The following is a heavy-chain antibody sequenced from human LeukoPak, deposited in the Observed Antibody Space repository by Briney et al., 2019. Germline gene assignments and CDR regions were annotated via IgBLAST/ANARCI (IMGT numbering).Heavy chain of an antibody. CDR2: ISGSGGST. V-gene: IGHV3-23*01. CDR1: GFTFSSYA. D-gene: IGHD3-10*01. CDR3: AKTYYYGSGWFDP. Sequence: GGSLRLSSAASGFTFSSYAMRWVRQAPGKGLEWVSAISGSGGSTYYADPVKGRFTISRDNSKNTLYLQMNSLRAEDTAVYYCAKTYYYGSGWFDPWGQGTLVTVSS. J-gene: IGHJ5*02.